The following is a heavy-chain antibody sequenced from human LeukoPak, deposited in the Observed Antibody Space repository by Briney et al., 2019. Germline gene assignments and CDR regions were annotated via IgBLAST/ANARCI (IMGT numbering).Heavy chain of an antibody. Sequence: PGGSLRLSCAASGFTFSSYWMHWVRQAPGKGLVWVSHIKTDGSSTNYAESVKGRFTISRDNSKNTLYLQMNSLRAEDTAVYYCARSWGGIAPFDYWGQGTLVTVSS. CDR3: ARSWGGIAPFDY. CDR2: IKTDGSST. CDR1: GFTFSSYW. D-gene: IGHD6-13*01. J-gene: IGHJ4*02. V-gene: IGHV3-74*01.